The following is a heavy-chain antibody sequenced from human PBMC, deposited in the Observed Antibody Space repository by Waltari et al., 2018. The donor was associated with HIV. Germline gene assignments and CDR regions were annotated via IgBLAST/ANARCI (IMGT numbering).Heavy chain of an antibody. D-gene: IGHD3-22*01. CDR3: ARAQYYYDSSGYYYGDYGMDV. J-gene: IGHJ6*02. CDR2: INPNSGGT. Sequence: QVQLVQSGAEVKKPGASVKVSCKASGYTFTGHYIHVVRQAPGQGLEWMGWINPNSGGTNYAQKFQGRVTMTRDTSISTAYMELSRLRSDDTAVYYCARAQYYYDSSGYYYGDYGMDVWGQGTTVTVSS. CDR1: GYTFTGHY. V-gene: IGHV1-2*02.